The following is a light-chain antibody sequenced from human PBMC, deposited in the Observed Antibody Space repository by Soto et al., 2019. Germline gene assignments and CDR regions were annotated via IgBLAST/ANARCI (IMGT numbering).Light chain of an antibody. CDR2: EVR. CDR3: SYFTSKSTLI. V-gene: IGLV2-14*01. Sequence: QSALTQPASVSGSPGQSITISCAGTIRDVGAYNLVSWYQQYPGRAPQLILYEVRNRPSRISFRFSGFKSGNTASLTLSGLQAEDEADYYCSYFTSKSTLIFGGGTKLPVL. CDR1: IRDVGAYNL. J-gene: IGLJ2*01.